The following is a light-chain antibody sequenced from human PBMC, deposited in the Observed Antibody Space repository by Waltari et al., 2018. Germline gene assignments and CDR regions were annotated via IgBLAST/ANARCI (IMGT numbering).Light chain of an antibody. V-gene: IGKV1-39*01. Sequence: DIQLTQSPSSLSASVGDRVTITCRASQSISSYLNLYQQKPGQAPKLLIYAASSLQSGVPSRFSGSGSGTDFTLTISSLQHEDFATYYCQQSYSTPYTFGQGTKLEIK. J-gene: IGKJ2*01. CDR1: QSISSY. CDR3: QQSYSTPYT. CDR2: AAS.